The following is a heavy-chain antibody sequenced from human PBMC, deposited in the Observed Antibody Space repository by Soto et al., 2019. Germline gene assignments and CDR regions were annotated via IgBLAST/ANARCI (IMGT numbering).Heavy chain of an antibody. J-gene: IGHJ4*02. CDR1: GGSFSGYY. Sequence: SETLSLTCAVYGGSFSGYYWSWIRQPPGKGLEWIGEINHSGSTNYNPSLKSRVTISVDTSKNQFSLKLSSVTAADMAVYYCARSGGRYFDWLDDYWGQGTLVTVSS. CDR3: ARSGGRYFDWLDDY. CDR2: INHSGST. V-gene: IGHV4-34*01. D-gene: IGHD3-9*01.